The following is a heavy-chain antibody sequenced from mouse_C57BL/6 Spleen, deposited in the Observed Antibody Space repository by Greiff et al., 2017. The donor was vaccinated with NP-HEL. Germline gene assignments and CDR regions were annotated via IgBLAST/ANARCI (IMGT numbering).Heavy chain of an antibody. D-gene: IGHD2-12*01. V-gene: IGHV1-64*01. CDR2: IHPNSGST. J-gene: IGHJ2*01. Sequence: QVQLQQPGAELVKPGASVKLSCKASGYTFTSYWMHRVKQRPGQGLEWIGMIHPNSGSTNYNEKFKSKATLTVDKSSSTAYMQLSSLTSEDSAVYYCARENDEGFDYWGQGTTLTVSS. CDR1: GYTFTSYW. CDR3: ARENDEGFDY.